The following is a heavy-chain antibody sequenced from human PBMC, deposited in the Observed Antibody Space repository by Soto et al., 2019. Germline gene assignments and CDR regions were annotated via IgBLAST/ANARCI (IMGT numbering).Heavy chain of an antibody. CDR3: ARAQVGDCTNGVCSLLVLIDP. Sequence: QVQLVESGGGVVQPGTSLRLSCAASGFTFRNYAMHWVRQGPGMGLEWVASICFDGTNKHYTDSVKGRFTISRDNSKNTLLLQMNSLRAEDTAVYYCARAQVGDCTNGVCSLLVLIDPWGQGTLVTVSS. J-gene: IGHJ5*02. D-gene: IGHD2-8*01. CDR2: ICFDGTNK. V-gene: IGHV3-33*01. CDR1: GFTFRNYA.